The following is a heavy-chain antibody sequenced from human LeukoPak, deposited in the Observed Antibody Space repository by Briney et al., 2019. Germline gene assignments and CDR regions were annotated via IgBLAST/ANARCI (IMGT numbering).Heavy chain of an antibody. D-gene: IGHD6-13*01. CDR1: GYTFTSYY. CDR3: ARVHGDPGIAAAGNP. V-gene: IGHV1-24*01. Sequence: ASVKVSCKASGYTFTSYYMHWVRQAPGQGLEWMGGFDPEDGETIYAQKFQGRVTMTEDTSTDTAYMELSSLRSDDTAVYYCARVHGDPGIAAAGNPWGQGTLVTVSS. CDR2: FDPEDGET. J-gene: IGHJ5*02.